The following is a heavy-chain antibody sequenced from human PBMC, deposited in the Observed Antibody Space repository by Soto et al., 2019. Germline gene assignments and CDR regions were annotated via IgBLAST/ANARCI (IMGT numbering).Heavy chain of an antibody. CDR1: GFSFSSFF. D-gene: IGHD3-10*02. CDR3: SRGWSGAYDT. CDR2: MNPDGSDK. V-gene: IGHV3-7*01. J-gene: IGHJ3*02. Sequence: EVQLEESGGGLVQPGGSLRLSCVGSGFSFSSFFMGWVRQAPGKGLEGVADMNPDGSDKGYVDSAKGRFTISRDIARNSLYLQMNSLRVEDTAMYYCSRGWSGAYDTWGRGTVVTVSS.